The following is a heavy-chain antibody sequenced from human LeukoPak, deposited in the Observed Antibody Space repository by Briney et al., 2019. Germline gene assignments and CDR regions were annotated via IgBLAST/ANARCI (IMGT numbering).Heavy chain of an antibody. D-gene: IGHD6-19*01. Sequence: PGGSLRLSCAASGXTFTTYVMSWVRQAPGKGLEWVSAVSGDGSNTYNADSVKGRFTISRDNSKNTLYLQMNSLRGEDTAIYYCAKGGWLDNWGQGTLVTVSS. CDR1: GXTFTTYV. V-gene: IGHV3-23*01. CDR3: AKGGWLDN. CDR2: VSGDGSNT. J-gene: IGHJ4*02.